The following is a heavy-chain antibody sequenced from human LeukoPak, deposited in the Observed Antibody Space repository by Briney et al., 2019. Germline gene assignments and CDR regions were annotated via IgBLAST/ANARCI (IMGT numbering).Heavy chain of an antibody. D-gene: IGHD2-2*02. V-gene: IGHV3-15*01. J-gene: IGHJ4*02. CDR2: IKSKSERGTT. CDR1: GFTFSNAW. Sequence: PGGSLRLSCAACGFTFSNAWMSWVRQAPGKGLEWVGRIKSKSERGTTDYAAPVKGRFTISRDGSTNTVYLHMNSLKTEDTAVYFCTSNLYCSTSSCYTLDNWGQGTLVAVSP. CDR3: TSNLYCSTSSCYTLDN.